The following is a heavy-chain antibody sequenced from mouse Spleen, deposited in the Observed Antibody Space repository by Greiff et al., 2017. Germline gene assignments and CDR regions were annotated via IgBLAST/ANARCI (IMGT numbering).Heavy chain of an antibody. CDR3: ARASPFYYGSSYFDY. J-gene: IGHJ2*01. Sequence: EVQVVESGGGLVQPGGSLKLSCAASGFTFSDYYMYWVRQTPEKRLEWVAYISNGGGSTYYPDTVKGRFTISRDNAKNTLYLQMSRLKSEDTAMYYCARASPFYYGSSYFDYWGQGTTLTVSS. CDR1: GFTFSDYY. D-gene: IGHD1-1*01. V-gene: IGHV5-12*01. CDR2: ISNGGGST.